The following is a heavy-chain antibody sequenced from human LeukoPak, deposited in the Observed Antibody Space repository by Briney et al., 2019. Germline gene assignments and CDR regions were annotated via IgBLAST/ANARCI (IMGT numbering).Heavy chain of an antibody. J-gene: IGHJ4*02. Sequence: PSETLSLTCTVSGGSISSYYWGWIRQPPGKGLEWVGSIFYTGSTYYNPSLKSRVTISVDTSKNQFSLKLSSVTAADTAVYYCARFSGGSWFDYWGQGTLVTVSS. D-gene: IGHD6-13*01. V-gene: IGHV4-39*07. CDR3: ARFSGGSWFDY. CDR2: IFYTGST. CDR1: GGSISSYY.